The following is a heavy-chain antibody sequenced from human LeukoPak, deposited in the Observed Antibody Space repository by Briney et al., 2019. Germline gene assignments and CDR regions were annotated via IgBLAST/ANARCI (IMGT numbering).Heavy chain of an antibody. Sequence: GGSLRLSCAASGFTVSSNYMSWVRQAPGKGLEWVSYISRSGSSIYYADSVKGRFTISRDNAKNSLSLQMNSLRAEDTAVYYCARLNAFDIWGQGTMVTVSS. V-gene: IGHV3-11*04. J-gene: IGHJ3*02. CDR1: GFTVSSNY. CDR3: ARLNAFDI. CDR2: ISRSGSSI.